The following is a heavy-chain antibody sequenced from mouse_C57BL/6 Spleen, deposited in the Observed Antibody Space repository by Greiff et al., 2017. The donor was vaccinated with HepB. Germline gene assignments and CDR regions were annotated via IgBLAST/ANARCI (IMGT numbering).Heavy chain of an antibody. CDR2: IYPRSGNT. Sequence: QVQLQQSGAELARPGASVKLSCKASGYTFTSYGISWVKQRTGQGLEWIGEIYPRSGNTYYNEKFKGKATLTADKSSSTAYMELRSLTSEDSAVYFCARSELYDYDRTDYFDYWGQGTTLTVSS. D-gene: IGHD2-4*01. CDR1: GYTFTSYG. V-gene: IGHV1-81*01. J-gene: IGHJ2*01. CDR3: ARSELYDYDRTDYFDY.